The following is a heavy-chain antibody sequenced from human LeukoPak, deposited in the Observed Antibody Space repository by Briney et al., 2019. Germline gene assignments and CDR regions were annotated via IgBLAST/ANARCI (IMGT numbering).Heavy chain of an antibody. CDR2: ISGSGGST. Sequence: GGSLRLSCAASGFTFSSYAMSWVRQAPGKGLEWVSAISGSGGSTYYADSVKVRFTISRDNSKNTLYLQMNSLRAEDTAVYYCAKDHSGDYYDSSGYGPFDYWGQGTLVTVSS. CDR1: GFTFSSYA. CDR3: AKDHSGDYYDSSGYGPFDY. D-gene: IGHD3-22*01. J-gene: IGHJ4*02. V-gene: IGHV3-23*01.